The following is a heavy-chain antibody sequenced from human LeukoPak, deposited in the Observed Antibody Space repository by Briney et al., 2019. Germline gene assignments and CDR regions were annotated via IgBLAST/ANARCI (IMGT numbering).Heavy chain of an antibody. D-gene: IGHD5-18*01. J-gene: IGHJ4*02. V-gene: IGHV3-33*06. CDR3: AKDTAMVTDFFDY. Sequence: PGRSLRLSCAASGFTFSSYAMHWVGQAPGKGLEWVAVIWYDGNNKYYADSVKGRFTISRDNPKNTLYLQMNSLRAEDTAVYYCAKDTAMVTDFFDYWGQGTLVTVSS. CDR1: GFTFSSYA. CDR2: IWYDGNNK.